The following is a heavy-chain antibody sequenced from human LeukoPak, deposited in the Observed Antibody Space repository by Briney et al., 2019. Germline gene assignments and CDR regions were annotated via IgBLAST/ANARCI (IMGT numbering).Heavy chain of an antibody. CDR2: IPYDGSNK. J-gene: IGHJ4*02. Sequence: GGSLRLSCAASGFTFSTYAMHWVRQAPGKGLEWVAVIPYDGSNKYYADSVKGRFTIYRENSENRLYLQMNSLRAEDTAVYYCARAEGYGGELDSWGQGTRVTVSS. D-gene: IGHD4-23*01. V-gene: IGHV3-30*04. CDR1: GFTFSTYA. CDR3: ARAEGYGGELDS.